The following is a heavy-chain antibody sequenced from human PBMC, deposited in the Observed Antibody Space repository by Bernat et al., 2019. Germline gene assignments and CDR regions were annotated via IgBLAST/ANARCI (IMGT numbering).Heavy chain of an antibody. J-gene: IGHJ4*02. V-gene: IGHV3-48*02. D-gene: IGHD3/OR15-3a*01. CDR2: ISSSSSTI. Sequence: EVQLVESGGGLVQPGGSLSLSCAASGFTFSSYSMNWVRQAPGKGLEWVSYISSSSSTIYYADSVKGRFTITRDNAKNSLYRQMSSLRDEDTAVDYCAGDYGLADTHSDGPPCYWGQGTLVTVSS. CDR1: GFTFSSYS. CDR3: AGDYGLADTHSDGPPCY.